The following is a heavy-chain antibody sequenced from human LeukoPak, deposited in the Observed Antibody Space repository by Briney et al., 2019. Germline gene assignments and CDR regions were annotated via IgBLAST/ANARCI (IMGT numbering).Heavy chain of an antibody. D-gene: IGHD2-2*02. CDR2: IIPIFGTA. CDR1: GGTLSSYA. J-gene: IGHJ5*02. V-gene: IGHV1-69*13. CDR3: ARSAAIGRWFDP. Sequence: GASVKVSCKASGGTLSSYAISWVRQAPGQGLEWMGGIIPIFGTANYAQKFQGRVTITADESTSTAYMELSSLRSEDTAVYYCARSAAIGRWFDPWGQGTLVTVSS.